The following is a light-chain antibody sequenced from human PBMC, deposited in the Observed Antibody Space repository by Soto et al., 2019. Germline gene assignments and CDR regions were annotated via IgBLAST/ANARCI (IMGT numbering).Light chain of an antibody. CDR2: GAS. CDR3: QHYGSSPQT. CDR1: QSISASS. J-gene: IGKJ1*01. V-gene: IGKV3-20*01. Sequence: PGERVTLSCRASQSISASSLAWYQQRPGQPPRLLIYGASSRATGIPDRFSGSGSGTDFTLTISRLEPEDFAVYYCQHYGSSPQTFGQGTKVDIK.